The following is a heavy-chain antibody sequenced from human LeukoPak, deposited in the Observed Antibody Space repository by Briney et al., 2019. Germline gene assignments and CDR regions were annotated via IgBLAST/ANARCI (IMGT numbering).Heavy chain of an antibody. D-gene: IGHD3-10*01. CDR2: ISAYNGNT. CDR3: ASRDYYGSGSWYPGGYYYGMDV. J-gene: IGHJ6*02. Sequence: ASVKVSCKASGYTFTSYGISWVRQAPGQGLEWMGWISAYNGNTNYAQKLQGRVTMTTDTSTSTAYMELRSLRSDDTAVYYCASRDYYGSGSWYPGGYYYGMDVWGQGTTVTVSS. CDR1: GYTFTSYG. V-gene: IGHV1-18*01.